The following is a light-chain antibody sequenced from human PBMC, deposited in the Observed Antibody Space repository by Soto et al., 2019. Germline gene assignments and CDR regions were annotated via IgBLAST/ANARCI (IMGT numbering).Light chain of an antibody. J-gene: IGKJ1*01. Sequence: GDRVTIPCRASESVSGWLAWYQQKPGKAPDLLIYDASSLKRGVPSRFSGSGSGTEFTLTISSLQPDDFATYYCQQYQSSWTFGQGTKVDIK. CDR3: QQYQSSWT. CDR2: DAS. V-gene: IGKV1-5*01. CDR1: ESVSGW.